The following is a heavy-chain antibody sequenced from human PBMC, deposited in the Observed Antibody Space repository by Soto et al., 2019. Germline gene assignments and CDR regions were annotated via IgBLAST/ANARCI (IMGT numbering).Heavy chain of an antibody. D-gene: IGHD3-3*01. Sequence: QVQLVESGGGVVQPGRSLRLSCAASGFTFSSYGMHWVRQAPGKGLEWGAVISYVGSNNYYADSVKGRFTISRDNSKNTLYLQMNSLRAEDKAMYYCEKDPYYEFWSGYYGEWFDPRGQGNLVTDS. J-gene: IGHJ5*02. V-gene: IGHV3-30*18. CDR3: EKDPYYEFWSGYYGEWFDP. CDR1: GFTFSSYG. CDR2: ISYVGSNN.